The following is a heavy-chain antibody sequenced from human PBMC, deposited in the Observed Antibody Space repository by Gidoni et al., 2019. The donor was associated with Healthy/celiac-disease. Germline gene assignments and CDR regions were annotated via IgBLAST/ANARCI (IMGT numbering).Heavy chain of an antibody. CDR3: AREPYCSSTSCYSAGWFDP. CDR1: GYSISSGYY. V-gene: IGHV4-38-2*01. D-gene: IGHD2-2*01. CDR2: IYHSGST. J-gene: IGHJ5*02. Sequence: QVQLQESGPGLVKPSETLSLTCALSGYSISSGYYGGWIRQPPGKGLEWIGSIYHSGSTYYNPSLNRRVTISVDTSKPQFSLKLSFVTAADTAVYYCAREPYCSSTSCYSAGWFDPWGQGTLVTVSS.